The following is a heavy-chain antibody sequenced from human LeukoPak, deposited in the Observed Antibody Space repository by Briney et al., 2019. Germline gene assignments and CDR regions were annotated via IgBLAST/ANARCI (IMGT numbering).Heavy chain of an antibody. CDR2: INPNSGGT. V-gene: IGHV1-2*02. D-gene: IGHD6-19*01. J-gene: IGHJ4*02. CDR1: GYTFTGYC. CDR3: AREYSSGWYAKYYFDY. Sequence: ASVKVSCKASGYTFTGYCMHWVRQAPGQGLEWMGWINPNSGGTNYAQKFQGRVTMTRDTSISTAYMELSRLRSDDTAVYYCAREYSSGWYAKYYFDYWGQGTLVTVSS.